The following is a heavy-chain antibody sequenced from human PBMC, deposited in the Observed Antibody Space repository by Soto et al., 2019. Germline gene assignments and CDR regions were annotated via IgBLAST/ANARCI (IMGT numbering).Heavy chain of an antibody. Sequence: GESLKISCAASGFTFSSYWMSWVRQAPGKGLEWVANIKQDGSEKYYVDSVKGRFTISRDNAKNSLYLQMNSLRAEDTAVYYCARDAYCGGDCYSAFDIWGQGTMVTVSS. V-gene: IGHV3-7*03. CDR3: ARDAYCGGDCYSAFDI. CDR2: IKQDGSEK. D-gene: IGHD2-21*02. CDR1: GFTFSSYW. J-gene: IGHJ3*02.